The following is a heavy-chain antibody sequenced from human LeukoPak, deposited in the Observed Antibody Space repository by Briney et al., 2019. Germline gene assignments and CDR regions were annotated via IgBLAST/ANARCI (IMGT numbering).Heavy chain of an antibody. D-gene: IGHD3-22*01. V-gene: IGHV1-69*05. CDR3: ASSDGYYYDSSAKQDY. Sequence: ASVKVSCKASGYTFTSYGISWVRQAPGQGLEWMGGIIPIFGTANYAQKFQGRVTITTDESTSTAYMELSSLRSEDTAVYYCASSDGYYYDSSAKQDYWGQGTLVTVSS. CDR1: GYTFTSYG. J-gene: IGHJ4*02. CDR2: IIPIFGTA.